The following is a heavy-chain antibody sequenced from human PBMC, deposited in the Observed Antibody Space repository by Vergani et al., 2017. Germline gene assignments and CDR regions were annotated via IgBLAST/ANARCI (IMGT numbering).Heavy chain of an antibody. CDR2: ISTSNGNA. D-gene: IGHD4-17*01. CDR1: GYTFASYD. Sequence: QVQLVQSGAEVKEPGASVKVSCKASGYTFASYDISWVRQAPGQGLEWMGWISTSNGNANYAQKVQGRVTMTTDTSTSTAYMELRSLRSDDTAVYYCARHDYGDYQFDFGGQGTLVTVSS. CDR3: ARHDYGDYQFDF. J-gene: IGHJ4*02. V-gene: IGHV1-18*04.